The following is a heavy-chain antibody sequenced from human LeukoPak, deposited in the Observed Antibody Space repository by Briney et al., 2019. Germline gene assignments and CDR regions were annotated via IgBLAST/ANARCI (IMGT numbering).Heavy chain of an antibody. V-gene: IGHV4-4*09. CDR3: ARRSKNGYFLDS. J-gene: IGHJ4*02. CDR2: TFSSGAT. CDR1: GTSMSGYY. D-gene: IGHD6-25*01. Sequence: SETLSLTCIVSGTSMSGYYWTWIRQPPGKGLEWIGHTFSSGATTYNPSLKSRFTISVATSRTQFSLNLSSVTAAETAVYSCARRSKNGYFLDSWGQGILVTVSS.